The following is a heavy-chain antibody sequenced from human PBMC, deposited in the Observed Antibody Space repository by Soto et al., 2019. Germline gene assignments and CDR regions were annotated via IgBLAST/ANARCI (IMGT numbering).Heavy chain of an antibody. CDR2: LYSSGNT. CDR1: GGSISSYY. D-gene: IGHD6-19*01. Sequence: SETLSLTCTVSGGSISSYYWSWIRQPAGKGLEWIGRLYSSGNTNYNPSFKSRLTMSADTSKNQFSLKLSSVTAADTAVYYCARGPYSSGWYVVDYWGQGTLVTVSS. CDR3: ARGPYSSGWYVVDY. J-gene: IGHJ4*02. V-gene: IGHV4-4*07.